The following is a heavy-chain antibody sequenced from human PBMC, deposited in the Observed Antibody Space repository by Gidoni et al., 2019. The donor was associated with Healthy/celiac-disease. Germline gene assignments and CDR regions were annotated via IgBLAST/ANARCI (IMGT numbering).Heavy chain of an antibody. CDR2: IRSKAYGETT. CDR3: TRDYDYVWGSYGY. CDR1: GFTLGDYA. J-gene: IGHJ4*02. V-gene: IGHV3-49*03. Sequence: EVQLVESGAGLVQPGRARRLPFTASGFTLGDYAMSWFRQALGKGLEWVCFIRSKAYGETTEYAASVKGRFTISREDSKSIAYLQMSSLKTEDTAVYYCTRDYDYVWGSYGYWGQGTLVTVSS. D-gene: IGHD3-16*01.